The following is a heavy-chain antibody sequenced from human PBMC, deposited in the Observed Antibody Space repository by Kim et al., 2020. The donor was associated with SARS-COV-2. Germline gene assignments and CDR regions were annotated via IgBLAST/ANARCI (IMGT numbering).Heavy chain of an antibody. V-gene: IGHV3-30*04. J-gene: IGHJ4*02. CDR2: ISYDGSNK. CDR3: ARDYRDYASLIDY. Sequence: GGSLRLSCAASGFTFSSYAMHWVRQAPGKGLEWVAVISYDGSNKYYADSVKGRFTISRDNSKNTLYLQMNSLRAEDTAVYYCARDYRDYASLIDYWGQGTLVTVSS. D-gene: IGHD4-17*01. CDR1: GFTFSSYA.